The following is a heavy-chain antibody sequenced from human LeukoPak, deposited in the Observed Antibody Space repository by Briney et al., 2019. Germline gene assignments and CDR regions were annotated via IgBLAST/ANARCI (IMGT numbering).Heavy chain of an antibody. D-gene: IGHD3-10*01. V-gene: IGHV3-11*01. J-gene: IGHJ3*02. CDR2: ISSSGSTI. CDR1: GFTFSDYY. CDR3: ARDWGSVLWFGDKYKRSAFDI. Sequence: PGGSLRLSCAASGFTFSDYYMSWIRQAPGKGLEWVSYISSSGSTIYYADSVKGRFTISRDNAKNSLYLQMNSLRAEDTAVYYCARDWGSVLWFGDKYKRSAFDIWGQGTMVTVSS.